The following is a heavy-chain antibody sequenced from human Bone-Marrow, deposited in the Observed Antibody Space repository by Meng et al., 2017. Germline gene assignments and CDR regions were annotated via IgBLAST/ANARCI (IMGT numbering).Heavy chain of an antibody. V-gene: IGHV1-69*05. Sequence: SVKVSCKASGGTFSSYAISWVRQAPGQGLEWMGGIIPIFGTANYAQKFQGRVTITTDESTSTACMELSSLRSEDTAVYYCARGNYYDSSGYFDYWGQGTLVTVSS. D-gene: IGHD3-22*01. CDR1: GGTFSSYA. CDR3: ARGNYYDSSGYFDY. CDR2: IIPIFGTA. J-gene: IGHJ4*02.